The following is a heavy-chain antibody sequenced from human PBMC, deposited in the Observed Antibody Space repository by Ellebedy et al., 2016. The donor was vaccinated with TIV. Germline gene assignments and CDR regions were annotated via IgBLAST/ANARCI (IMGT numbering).Heavy chain of an antibody. D-gene: IGHD2-2*02. CDR3: AKVPTPLLDIVVVPAAIRPDDAFDI. CDR1: GFTFSSYG. CDR2: ISGSGGST. Sequence: GESLKISXAASGFTFSSYGMHWVRQAPGKGLEWVSAISGSGGSTYYADSVKGRFTISRDNSKNTLYLQMNSLRAEDTAVYYCAKVPTPLLDIVVVPAAIRPDDAFDIWGQGTMVTVSS. V-gene: IGHV3-23*01. J-gene: IGHJ3*02.